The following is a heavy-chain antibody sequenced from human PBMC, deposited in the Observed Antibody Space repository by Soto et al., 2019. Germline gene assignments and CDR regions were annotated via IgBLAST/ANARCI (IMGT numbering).Heavy chain of an antibody. CDR2: VYNTGSP. CDR3: AVVRLTGSGSFEG. J-gene: IGHJ4*02. V-gene: IGHV4-59*01. D-gene: IGHD3-22*01. CDR1: DGSITGYY. Sequence: PSEPLSLTCTVSDGSITGYYWSWIRQPPGEGLEWIGYVYNTGSPYYNPSLKSRVTLSVDASKNQFSLKLTSVTAADTAVYYCAVVRLTGSGSFEGWCQGPLVSVAA.